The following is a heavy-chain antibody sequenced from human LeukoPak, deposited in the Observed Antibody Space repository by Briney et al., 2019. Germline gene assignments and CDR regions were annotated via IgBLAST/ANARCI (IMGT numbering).Heavy chain of an antibody. V-gene: IGHV3-33*08. CDR2: IWYDESKK. J-gene: IGHJ4*02. CDR1: GFTFSSYS. Sequence: GGSLRLSCAASGFTFSSYSMNWVRQAPGKGLQWVAVIWYDESKKYYTDSVKGRFTISRDVAKNTLYLQMNSLRAEDTAMYYCARDGATGLDYWGKGNLVTVSS. D-gene: IGHD1-26*01. CDR3: ARDGATGLDY.